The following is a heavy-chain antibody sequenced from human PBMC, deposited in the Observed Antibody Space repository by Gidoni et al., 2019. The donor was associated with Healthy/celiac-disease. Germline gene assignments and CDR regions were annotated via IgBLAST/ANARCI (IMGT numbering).Heavy chain of an antibody. D-gene: IGHD6-6*01. J-gene: IGHJ6*02. Sequence: QVQLVQSGAEVKKPGASVKVSCKASGYTFNSYDINWVRQATGQGLEWMGWMNPNSGNTGYAQKFQGRVTMTRNTSISTAYMELSSLRSEDTAVYYCARYLRVAARPMYYYYGMDVWGQGTTVTVSS. CDR3: ARYLRVAARPMYYYYGMDV. CDR2: MNPNSGNT. V-gene: IGHV1-8*01. CDR1: GYTFNSYD.